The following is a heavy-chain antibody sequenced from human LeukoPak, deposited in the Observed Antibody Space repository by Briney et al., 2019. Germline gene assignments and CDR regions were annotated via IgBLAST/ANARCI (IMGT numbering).Heavy chain of an antibody. Sequence: PGGSLRLSCAGSGFTFSTYGMHWVRQAPGKGLEWVAVVSYDGSSIYYADSVKGRFTISRDNSKNTLYLQMNSLRAEDTAVYYCAKGRVSTSGWTFNDYWGQGTLVTVSS. V-gene: IGHV3-30*18. CDR3: AKGRVSTSGWTFNDY. CDR1: GFTFSTYG. D-gene: IGHD6-19*01. CDR2: VSYDGSSI. J-gene: IGHJ4*02.